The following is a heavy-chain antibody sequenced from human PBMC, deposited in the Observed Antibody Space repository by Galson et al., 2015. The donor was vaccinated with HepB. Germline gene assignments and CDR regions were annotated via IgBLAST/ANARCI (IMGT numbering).Heavy chain of an antibody. Sequence: SLRLSCASSGFIFGNYNMHWIRQAPGKGLEWVVMIWYDGSHQKYVDSVKGRFTISRDNSKNTLYLQMDSLRAEETAVHYCVRDGDPSSGFGMDVWGQGTTVTVSS. CDR1: GFIFGNYN. V-gene: IGHV3-33*01. CDR2: IWYDGSHQ. D-gene: IGHD6-25*01. J-gene: IGHJ6*02. CDR3: VRDGDPSSGFGMDV.